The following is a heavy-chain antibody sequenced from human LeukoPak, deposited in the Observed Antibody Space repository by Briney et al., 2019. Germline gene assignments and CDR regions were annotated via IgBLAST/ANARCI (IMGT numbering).Heavy chain of an antibody. Sequence: SETLSLTCTVSGGSISSSSYYWGWIRQPPGQGLEWIGSIYYSGSTYYNPSLKSRVTISVDTSKNQFSLKLSSVTAADTAVYYCATTPRAGTFDAFDIWGQGTMVTVSS. CDR3: ATTPRAGTFDAFDI. CDR2: IYYSGST. V-gene: IGHV4-39*07. D-gene: IGHD6-19*01. CDR1: GGSISSSSYY. J-gene: IGHJ3*02.